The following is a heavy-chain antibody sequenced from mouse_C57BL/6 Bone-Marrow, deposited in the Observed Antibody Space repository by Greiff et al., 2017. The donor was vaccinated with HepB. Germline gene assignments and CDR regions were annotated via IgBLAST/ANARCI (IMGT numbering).Heavy chain of an antibody. CDR3: AGINYYDSSYYFDY. D-gene: IGHD1-1*01. J-gene: IGHJ2*01. CDR2: INPSSGYT. Sequence: VQLQQSGAELARPGASVKMSCKASGYTFTSYTMHWVKQRPGQGLEWIGYINPSSGYTKYNQKFKDKATLTADKSSSTAYMQLSSLTSEDSAVYYCAGINYYDSSYYFDYWGQGTTLTVSS. CDR1: GYTFTSYT. V-gene: IGHV1-4*01.